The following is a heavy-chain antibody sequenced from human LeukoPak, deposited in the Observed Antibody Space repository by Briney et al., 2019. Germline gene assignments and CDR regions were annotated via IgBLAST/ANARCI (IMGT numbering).Heavy chain of an antibody. CDR2: IYYTRST. D-gene: IGHD3-22*01. Sequence: SSETLSLTCTVSGGSISSSSYYWGWIRQPPGKGLEWIGSIYYTRSTYYSPSLKSRVTISVDTSKNQFSLKLTSVTAADTAVYYSARGVTMIVVVIHDWYFDLWGRGTLVTVSS. CDR3: ARGVTMIVVVIHDWYFDL. CDR1: GGSISSSSYY. J-gene: IGHJ2*01. V-gene: IGHV4-39*01.